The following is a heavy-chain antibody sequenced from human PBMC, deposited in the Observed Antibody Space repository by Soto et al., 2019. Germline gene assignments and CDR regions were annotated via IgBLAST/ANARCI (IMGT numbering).Heavy chain of an antibody. Sequence: PGGSLRLSCAASGFTFSRYGIHWVRQAPGKGLEWVAVISNDGKNKCYVDSVKGRFTISRDNSKNTLNLQMNSLRAEDTAVYYCAKDIGIDGSYYVGDYWGQGTLVTVSS. CDR1: GFTFSRYG. CDR3: AKDIGIDGSYYVGDY. V-gene: IGHV3-30*18. CDR2: ISNDGKNK. D-gene: IGHD1-26*01. J-gene: IGHJ4*02.